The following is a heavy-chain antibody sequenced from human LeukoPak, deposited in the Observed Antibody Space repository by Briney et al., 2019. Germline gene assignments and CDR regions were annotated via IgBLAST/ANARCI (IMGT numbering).Heavy chain of an antibody. CDR2: IWYDGSRQ. D-gene: IGHD4-17*01. CDR3: ARDVGYGDYDL. J-gene: IGHJ5*02. V-gene: IGHV3-33*01. Sequence: GMSLRLSCAASGYIFSSHGMHWVRRAPGKGLEWVAAIWYDGSRQLYADPVKGRFTISRDDSKNTLYLQMNDLGAEDTAVYYCARDVGYGDYDLWGQGTLVIVSS. CDR1: GYIFSSHG.